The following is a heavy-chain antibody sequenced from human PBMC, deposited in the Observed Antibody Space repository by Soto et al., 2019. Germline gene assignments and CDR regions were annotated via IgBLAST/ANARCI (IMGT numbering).Heavy chain of an antibody. CDR2: ITSDSSDI. D-gene: IGHD2-15*01. CDR3: ATTYCSGGYCFSSEY. CDR1: GITFRSYS. Sequence: GGSLRLSCAASGITFRSYSMSWVRQAPGKGLEWVASITSDSSDIYYEDSVKGRFTISRDNGENSLYLQMTGLGAEDTGVYYCATTYCSGGYCFSSEYWGQGVLVTVSS. J-gene: IGHJ4*02. V-gene: IGHV3-21*01.